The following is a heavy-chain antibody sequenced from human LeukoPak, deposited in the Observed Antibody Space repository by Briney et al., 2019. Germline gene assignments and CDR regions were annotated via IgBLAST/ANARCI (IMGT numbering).Heavy chain of an antibody. J-gene: IGHJ6*03. D-gene: IGHD6-19*01. CDR3: TREMAVAGLDYYYYYMDV. Sequence: GGSLRLSCTASGFTFGDYAMSWVRQAPGKGLEWVGFIRSKAYGGTTEYAASVKGRFTISRDDSKSIAYLQMNSLKTEDTAVYYCTREMAVAGLDYYYYYMDVWGKGTTVTISS. V-gene: IGHV3-49*04. CDR1: GFTFGDYA. CDR2: IRSKAYGGTT.